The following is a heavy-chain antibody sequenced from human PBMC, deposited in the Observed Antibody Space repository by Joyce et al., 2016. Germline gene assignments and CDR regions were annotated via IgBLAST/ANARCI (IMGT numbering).Heavy chain of an antibody. CDR1: GFTFFNYW. D-gene: IGHD6-13*01. CDR3: ASSTVAAGGTRSFDY. V-gene: IGHV3-7*03. J-gene: IGHJ4*02. CDR2: INKDGTEK. Sequence: EVELVESGGGLVQPGGSLRLSCTASGFTFFNYWMNWVRQAPGKGLEWVANINKDGTEKYAVESVQGRFTISRDNASNSLFLQMNSLRGEDTAIYYCASSTVAAGGTRSFDYWGQGSLVTVSS.